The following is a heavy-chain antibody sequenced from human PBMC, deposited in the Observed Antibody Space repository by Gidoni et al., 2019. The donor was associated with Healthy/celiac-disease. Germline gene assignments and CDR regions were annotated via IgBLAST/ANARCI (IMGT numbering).Heavy chain of an antibody. V-gene: IGHV1-46*01. CDR3: ARDYYGSGSGVAYYGMDV. Sequence: QVQLVQSGAEVKKPGASVKVSCKASGYTFTSYYMHWVRQAPGQGLEWMGIINPSGGSTSYAQKFQGRVTMTRDTSTSTVYMELSSLRSEDTAVYYCARDYYGSGSGVAYYGMDVWGQGTTVTVSS. D-gene: IGHD3-10*01. CDR1: GYTFTSYY. J-gene: IGHJ6*02. CDR2: INPSGGST.